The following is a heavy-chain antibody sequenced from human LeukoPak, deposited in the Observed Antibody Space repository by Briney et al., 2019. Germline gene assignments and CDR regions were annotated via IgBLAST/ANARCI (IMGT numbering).Heavy chain of an antibody. V-gene: IGHV4-61*03. CDR1: GDSVSNGNNY. Sequence: SETLSLTCIVSGDSVSNGNNYWSWLRQPPEKALEWIGYIYYTGSTYYNPSLGGRVTISVDTSRNHFSVKLNSVTAADTAVYYCARSHNYYGSGDYWSQGTLVTVSS. CDR3: ARSHNYYGSGDY. D-gene: IGHD3-10*01. CDR2: IYYTGST. J-gene: IGHJ4*02.